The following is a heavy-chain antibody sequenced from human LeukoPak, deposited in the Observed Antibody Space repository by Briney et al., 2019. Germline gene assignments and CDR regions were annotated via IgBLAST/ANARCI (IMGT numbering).Heavy chain of an antibody. CDR1: GFTFSSYG. CDR3: ARVTGELLGDAFDI. V-gene: IGHV3-33*01. J-gene: IGHJ3*02. CDR2: IWYDGSNK. Sequence: PGGSLRLSCAASGFTFSSYGMHWVRQAPGKGLEWVAVIWYDGSNKYYADSVKGRFTISRDNAKNSLYLQMNSLRAEDTAVYYCARVTGELLGDAFDIWGQGTMVTVSS. D-gene: IGHD1-26*01.